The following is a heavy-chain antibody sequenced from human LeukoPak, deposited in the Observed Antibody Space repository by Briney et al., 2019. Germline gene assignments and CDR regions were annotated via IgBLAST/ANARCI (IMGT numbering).Heavy chain of an antibody. CDR3: ARRSGTYVFDI. V-gene: IGHV4-59*08. CDR2: ISYSGST. CDR1: GAVISNYY. Sequence: ASETLSLTCTVSGAVISNYYWSWIRQPPGKGLEWMGYISYSGSTNYSPSLKSRVAISVDTSKNQISLKMHSVTAADTAVYYCARRSGTYVFDIWGQGAMVTVSS. J-gene: IGHJ3*02. D-gene: IGHD1-26*01.